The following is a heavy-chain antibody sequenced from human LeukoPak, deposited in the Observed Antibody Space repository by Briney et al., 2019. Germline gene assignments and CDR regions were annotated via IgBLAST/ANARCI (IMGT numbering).Heavy chain of an antibody. V-gene: IGHV4-4*07. CDR3: ARESSGIAAAGYYYYYIDV. CDR1: GGSISSYY. D-gene: IGHD6-13*01. CDR2: IYTSGST. Sequence: PSETLSLTCTVSGGSISSYYWSWIRQPAGKGLEWIGRIYTSGSTNYNPSLKSRVTMSVDTSKTQFSLKLSSVTAADTAVYYCARESSGIAAAGYYYYYIDVWGKGTTVTLSS. J-gene: IGHJ6*03.